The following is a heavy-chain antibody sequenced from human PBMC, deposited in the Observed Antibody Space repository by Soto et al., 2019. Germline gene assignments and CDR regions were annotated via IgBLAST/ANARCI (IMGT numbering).Heavy chain of an antibody. D-gene: IGHD1-26*01. V-gene: IGHV3-23*01. Sequence: EVQLLESGGGFVQPGGSLRLSCAASGFTFSTFAMNWVRQAPGKGLEWVSGITGGSGFKFYADSVKGRFTISRDDSENTLFLQMSSLRAEDTAKYYCAKSGPTNYFDFWGQGTLVTVSS. CDR2: ITGGSGFK. J-gene: IGHJ4*02. CDR3: AKSGPTNYFDF. CDR1: GFTFSTFA.